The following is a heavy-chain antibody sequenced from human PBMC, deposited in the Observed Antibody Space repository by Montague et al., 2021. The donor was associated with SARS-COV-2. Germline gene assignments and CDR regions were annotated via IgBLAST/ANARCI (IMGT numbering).Heavy chain of an antibody. CDR1: GGSISSGGYY. J-gene: IGHJ4*02. CDR2: IYYSGST. V-gene: IGHV4-31*03. D-gene: IGHD2-15*01. CDR3: ARLTAGYCSGGSCYWGTGFDY. Sequence: TRSLTCTVSGGSISSGGYYWSWLRQHPGKGLEWIGYIYYSGSTYYNPSLKSRVTISVDTSENQFSLKLSSVTAADTAVYYCARLTAGYCSGGSCYWGTGFDYWGQGTLVTVSS.